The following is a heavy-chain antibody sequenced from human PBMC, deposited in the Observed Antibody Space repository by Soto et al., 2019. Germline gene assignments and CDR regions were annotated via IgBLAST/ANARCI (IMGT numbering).Heavy chain of an antibody. V-gene: IGHV3-23*05. CDR1: GFSFSSYA. D-gene: IGHD6-13*01. CDR3: AKDRSSSSPRVRFDP. CDR2: ISSSGSRT. Sequence: PGGSLRLSCAASGFSFSSYAMSWVRQAPGRGLEWVSSISSSGSRTDYADSVKGRFTISRDNSKNTLYLQMDSLRVDDTAIYYCAKDRSSSSPRVRFDPWGQGTLVTVSS. J-gene: IGHJ5*02.